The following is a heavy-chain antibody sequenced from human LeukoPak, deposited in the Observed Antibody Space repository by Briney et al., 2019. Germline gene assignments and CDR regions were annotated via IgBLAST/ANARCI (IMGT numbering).Heavy chain of an antibody. CDR1: GYTFTYYY. Sequence: ASVNVSCKASGYTFTYYYLLWVRQAPGQGLEWMGWIKTNSGATGYAQNFEARVTMTRDTSSGTAYLDLSSLTSDDTAVYYCARGRRILGGPENAGDFFDYWGQGTLVIVSS. J-gene: IGHJ4*01. V-gene: IGHV1-2*02. CDR3: ARGRRILGGPENAGDFFDY. CDR2: IKTNSGAT. D-gene: IGHD3-16*01.